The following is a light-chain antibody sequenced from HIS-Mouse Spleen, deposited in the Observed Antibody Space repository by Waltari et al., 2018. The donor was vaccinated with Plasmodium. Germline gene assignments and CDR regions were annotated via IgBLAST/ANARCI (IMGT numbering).Light chain of an antibody. J-gene: IGLJ3*02. Sequence: SYELPQPPSVSVSPGQTARITCSGDALPKQYAYWYQQKPGQAPVLGVYKDSERPAGIPERLSGSSSGTTVTLTISGGQAEDEADYYCQSADSSGTPNWVFGGGTKLTVL. CDR3: QSADSSGTPNWV. V-gene: IGLV3-25*03. CDR2: KDS. CDR1: ALPKQY.